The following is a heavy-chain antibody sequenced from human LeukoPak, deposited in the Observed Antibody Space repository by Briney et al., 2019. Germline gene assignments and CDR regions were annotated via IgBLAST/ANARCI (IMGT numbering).Heavy chain of an antibody. CDR3: VRYLSGWYYFDW. CDR2: IPASGGNT. D-gene: IGHD6-19*01. V-gene: IGHV3-23*01. Sequence: GRSLGLSCAASGSTFSTFGMRWVRQAPGKGLEWVSTIPASGGNTYYADSVRGRFTISRDNSKNTLYLQINSLTAEDTAIYYCVRYLSGWYYFDWWGQGTLVTVSS. J-gene: IGHJ4*02. CDR1: GSTFSTFG.